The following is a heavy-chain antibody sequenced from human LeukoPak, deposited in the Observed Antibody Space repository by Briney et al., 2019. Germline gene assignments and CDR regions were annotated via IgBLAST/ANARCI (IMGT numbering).Heavy chain of an antibody. CDR1: GFTFSSYA. CDR3: AKEDEKFDY. Sequence: GGSLRLSCAASGFTFSSYAMSWVRQAPGKGLEWVANIKPDGTEKFYGDSVKGRFTISRDNAKNSLFLQMDSLRAEDTAVYYCAKEDEKFDYWGQGTLVTVSS. V-gene: IGHV3-7*03. J-gene: IGHJ4*02. CDR2: IKPDGTEK.